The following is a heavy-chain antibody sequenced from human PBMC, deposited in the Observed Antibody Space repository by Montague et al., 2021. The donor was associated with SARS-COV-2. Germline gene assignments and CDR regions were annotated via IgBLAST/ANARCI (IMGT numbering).Heavy chain of an antibody. D-gene: IGHD3-22*01. CDR1: GFTFGDYA. J-gene: IGHJ4*02. Sequence: SLRLSCAASGFTFGDYAMHWVRQAPGKGLEWVSGISWNSGSIAYADSVKGRFTISRDNAENSLYLQMNSLRAEDTALYYCAKTVGSGWDYYDSSGYYVNWGQGTLVTVSS. CDR2: ISWNSGSI. CDR3: AKTVGSGWDYYDSSGYYVN. V-gene: IGHV3-9*01.